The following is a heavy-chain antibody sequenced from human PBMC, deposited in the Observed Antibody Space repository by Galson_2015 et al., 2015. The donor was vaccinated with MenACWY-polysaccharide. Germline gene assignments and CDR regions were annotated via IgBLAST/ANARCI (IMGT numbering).Heavy chain of an antibody. D-gene: IGHD2-2*01. J-gene: IGHJ4*02. CDR3: ARGDCTSTSCPIDY. CDR1: GFTVSSKY. CDR2: VYSGGST. V-gene: IGHV3-66*02. Sequence: SLRLSCAASGFTVSSKYMTWVRQAPGKGLEWVSVVYSGGSTYYADSVKGRLTISRDNSKNTVYLQMNSLRPEDTAVYYCARGDCTSTSCPIDYWGQGTLVTVSS.